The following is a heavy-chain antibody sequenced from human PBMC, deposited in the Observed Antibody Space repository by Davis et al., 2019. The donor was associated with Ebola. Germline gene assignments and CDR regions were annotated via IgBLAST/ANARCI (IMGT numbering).Heavy chain of an antibody. Sequence: SETLSLTCAVYGGSFSGYYWSWIRQPPGKGLEWIGYIYYSGSTNYNPSLKSRVTISVDTSKNQFSLKLSSVTAADTAVYYCAREDGYLIDYWGQGTLVTVSS. J-gene: IGHJ4*02. CDR2: IYYSGST. CDR3: AREDGYLIDY. D-gene: IGHD5-24*01. CDR1: GGSFSGYY. V-gene: IGHV4-59*01.